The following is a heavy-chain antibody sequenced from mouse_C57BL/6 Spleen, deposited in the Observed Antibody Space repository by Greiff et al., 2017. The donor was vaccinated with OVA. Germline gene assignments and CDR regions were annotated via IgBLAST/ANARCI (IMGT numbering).Heavy chain of an antibody. CDR2: IDPSDSYT. J-gene: IGHJ1*03. V-gene: IGHV1-50*01. CDR1: GYTFTSYW. D-gene: IGHD1-1*01. Sequence: QVQLKQPGAELVKPGASVKLSCKASGYTFTSYWMQWVKQRPGQGLEWIGEIDPSDSYTNYNQKFKGKATLTVDTSSSTAYMQLSSLTSEDSAVYYCARRYGSSYVGWYFDVWGTGTTVTVSS. CDR3: ARRYGSSYVGWYFDV.